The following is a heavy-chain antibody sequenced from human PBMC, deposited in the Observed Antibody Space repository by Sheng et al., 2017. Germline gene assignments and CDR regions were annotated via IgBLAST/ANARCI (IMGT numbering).Heavy chain of an antibody. CDR1: GYSISSDYH. D-gene: IGHD3-10*01. V-gene: IGHV4-38-2*02. Sequence: QVQLQESGPGLVKPSETLSLTCTVSGYSISSDYHWGWIRQPPEKGLEWIGIIHHSGSTYYNPSLRSRVAMSVDTSKNQFSLKLSSVTAADTAVYYCARAPRVRDXRSRSVCPFDSWGQGPWSTVSS. CDR2: IHHSGST. J-gene: IGHJ4*03. CDR3: ARAPRVRDXRSRSVCPFDS.